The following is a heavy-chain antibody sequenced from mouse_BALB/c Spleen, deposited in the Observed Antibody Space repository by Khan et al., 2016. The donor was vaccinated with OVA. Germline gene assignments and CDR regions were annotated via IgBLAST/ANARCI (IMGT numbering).Heavy chain of an antibody. CDR3: ASHLNGSFAY. Sequence: DVKLVESGGDLVKPGGSLKLSCAASGFTFSSYSMSWVRQTPDKRLEWVATISSDGDYTYFPDSVKGRFTISRDNAKNTMHLQLSRLTSEDTALYYCASHLNGSFAYWGQGTLVTVSA. CDR2: ISSDGDYT. J-gene: IGHJ3*01. V-gene: IGHV5-6*02. CDR1: GFTFSSYS.